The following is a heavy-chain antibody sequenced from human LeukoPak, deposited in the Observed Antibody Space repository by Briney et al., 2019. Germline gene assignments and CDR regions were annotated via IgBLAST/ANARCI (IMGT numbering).Heavy chain of an antibody. V-gene: IGHV4-4*02. D-gene: IGHD1-26*01. Sequence: SETLSLTCTVSGGSISSSHWWGWVRQPPGKGLEWVGEIHHSGSTNSNPSLKSRVTMSVDKSKNQFSLSLNSVTAADTAVYYCAREFVQGSSLPYFDSWGQGTLVTVSS. CDR3: AREFVQGSSLPYFDS. CDR2: IHHSGST. CDR1: GGSISSSHW. J-gene: IGHJ4*02.